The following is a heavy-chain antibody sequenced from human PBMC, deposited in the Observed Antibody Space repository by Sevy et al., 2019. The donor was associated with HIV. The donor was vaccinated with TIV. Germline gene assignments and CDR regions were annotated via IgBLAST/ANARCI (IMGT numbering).Heavy chain of an antibody. D-gene: IGHD3-22*01. V-gene: IGHV3-23*01. J-gene: IGHJ4*02. Sequence: GGSLRLSCAASGFTFSNYAMNWVRQAPGMGLEWVSGISGSGGSGDKTNYADSVKGRFTISRDDSKNSLYLQLNSLRAEDRAIYYCARKYDSSGYFDYWGQGTLVTVSS. CDR2: ISGSGGSGDKT. CDR1: GFTFSNYA. CDR3: ARKYDSSGYFDY.